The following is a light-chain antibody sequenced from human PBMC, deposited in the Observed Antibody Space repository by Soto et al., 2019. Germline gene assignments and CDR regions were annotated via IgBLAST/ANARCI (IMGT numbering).Light chain of an antibody. CDR1: QSLNTR. J-gene: IGKJ1*01. V-gene: IGKV1-5*01. CDR3: QQYDSFSVT. Sequence: DIQLTQSPSTLSASVGDRVTLTCRASQSLNTRLAWYQQRPGKAPKLLIYDASTLESGVPSRFSGGGSGTEFTLTISSLQPDDFATYYCQQYDSFSVTFGQGTKVDIK. CDR2: DAS.